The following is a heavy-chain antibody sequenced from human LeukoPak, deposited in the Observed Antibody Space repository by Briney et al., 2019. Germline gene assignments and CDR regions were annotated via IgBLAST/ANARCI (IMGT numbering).Heavy chain of an antibody. J-gene: IGHJ4*02. V-gene: IGHV5-51*01. Sequence: GESLKISCKGTGYTFTSYWIGWVRQMLGKGLEWMGIIYPGDSATRYSPSFQGQVTISADKSISTAYLQWSSLKASDTAMYYCARRGDGYNLNFDYWGQGTLVTVSS. D-gene: IGHD5-24*01. CDR3: ARRGDGYNLNFDY. CDR1: GYTFTSYW. CDR2: IYPGDSAT.